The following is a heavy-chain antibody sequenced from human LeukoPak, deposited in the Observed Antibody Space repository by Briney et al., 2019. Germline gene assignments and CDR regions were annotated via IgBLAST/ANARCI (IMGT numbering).Heavy chain of an antibody. CDR1: GGTFSSYA. Sequence: SVKVSCKASGGTFSSYAISWVRQAPGQGLEWMGRIIPILGIANYAQKFQGRVTITADKSTSTAYMELSSLRSEDTAVYYCARGSGPYYDSSGYGTLDYWGQGTLVTVSS. V-gene: IGHV1-69*04. CDR2: IIPILGIA. CDR3: ARGSGPYYDSSGYGTLDY. J-gene: IGHJ4*02. D-gene: IGHD3-22*01.